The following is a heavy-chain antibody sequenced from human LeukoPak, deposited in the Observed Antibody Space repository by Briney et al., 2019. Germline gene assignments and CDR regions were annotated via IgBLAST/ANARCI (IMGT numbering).Heavy chain of an antibody. J-gene: IGHJ4*02. D-gene: IGHD1-1*01. CDR3: AKDLVGPLGGYNWNDDAFDY. V-gene: IGHV3-30*18. CDR1: GFTFSSYG. Sequence: PGGSLRLSCAASGFTFSSYGMHWVRQAPGKGLEWVAVISYDGSNKYYADSVKGRFTISRDNSKNTLYLQMNSLRAEDTAVYYCAKDLVGPLGGYNWNDDAFDYWGQGTLVTVSS. CDR2: ISYDGSNK.